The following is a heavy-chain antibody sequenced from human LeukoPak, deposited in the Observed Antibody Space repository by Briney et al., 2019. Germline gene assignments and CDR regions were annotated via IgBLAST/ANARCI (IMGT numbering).Heavy chain of an antibody. CDR2: MNPKSGNT. J-gene: IGHJ1*01. Sequence: ASVKVSCKASGYTFTSYDINWVRQATGQGLEWMGWMNPKSGNTGYAQKFQGRVTMTRSTSVSTAYMELSSLRSEDTAVYYCATDIVVVVAATSNAEYFQHWGQGTLVTVSS. CDR1: GYTFTSYD. CDR3: ATDIVVVVAATSNAEYFQH. D-gene: IGHD2-15*01. V-gene: IGHV1-8*01.